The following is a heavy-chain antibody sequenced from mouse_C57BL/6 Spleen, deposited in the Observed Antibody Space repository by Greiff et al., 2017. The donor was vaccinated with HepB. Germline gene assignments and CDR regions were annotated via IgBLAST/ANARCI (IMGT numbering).Heavy chain of an antibody. CDR1: GYTFTSYT. CDR2: INPSSSYT. J-gene: IGHJ2*01. CDR3: ERDGDHGAYFDY. Sequence: QVQLQQSGAELARPGASVKMSCKASGYTFTSYTMHWVKQRPGQGLEWIGYINPSSSYTKYNQKFKDKATLTADKSSNTAYMQLSSLTSEDSAVYYCERDGDHGAYFDYWGQGTTLTVSS. V-gene: IGHV1-4*01. D-gene: IGHD2-3*01.